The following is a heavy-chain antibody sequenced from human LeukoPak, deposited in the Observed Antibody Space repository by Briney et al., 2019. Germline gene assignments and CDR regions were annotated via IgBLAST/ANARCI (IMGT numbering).Heavy chain of an antibody. Sequence: PGGSLRLSCAASGFTFSSTWMNWVRQGPGKGLEWVSYISSSGSTIYYADSVKGRFTISRDNAKNSLYLQMNSLRAEDTAVYYCARALGGYNIYWGQGTLVTVSS. J-gene: IGHJ4*02. CDR1: GFTFSSTW. CDR2: ISSSGSTI. D-gene: IGHD5-24*01. V-gene: IGHV3-48*04. CDR3: ARALGGYNIY.